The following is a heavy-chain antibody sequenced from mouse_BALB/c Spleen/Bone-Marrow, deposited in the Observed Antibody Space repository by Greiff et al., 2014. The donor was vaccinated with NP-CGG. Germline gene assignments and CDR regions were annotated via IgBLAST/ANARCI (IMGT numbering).Heavy chain of an antibody. CDR3: ARKDYDSFFDY. Sequence: EVQLQQSGPELVKPGASVKISCKASGYTFTDYNMHWVKQSHGKSLEWIGYIYPYNGGTGYNQKFKTKATLTVDNSSSTAYMELRSLTSEDSAVYYCARKDYDSFFDYWGRGTTLTVSS. CDR1: GYTFTDYN. D-gene: IGHD2-4*01. V-gene: IGHV1S29*02. CDR2: IYPYNGGT. J-gene: IGHJ2*01.